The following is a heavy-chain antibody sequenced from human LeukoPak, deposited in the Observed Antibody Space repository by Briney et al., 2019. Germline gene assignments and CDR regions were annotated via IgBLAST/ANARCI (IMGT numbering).Heavy chain of an antibody. CDR2: ISAYNGNT. D-gene: IGHD3-10*01. V-gene: IGHV1-18*01. CDR3: ARTLRGVINGDY. Sequence: ASVKVSCKASGGTFSSYAISWVRQAPGQGLEWMGWISAYNGNTNYAQKLQGRVTMTTDTSTSTAYMELRSLRCDDTAVYYCARTLRGVINGDYWGQGTLVTVSS. CDR1: GGTFSSYA. J-gene: IGHJ4*02.